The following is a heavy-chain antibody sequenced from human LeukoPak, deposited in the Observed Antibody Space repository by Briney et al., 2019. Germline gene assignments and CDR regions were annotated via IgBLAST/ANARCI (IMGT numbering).Heavy chain of an antibody. V-gene: IGHV4-30-2*02. Sequence: SETLSLTCAVSGGSISSGGYSWSWIRQPPGKGLEWIGYIYHSGSTYYNPSLKSRVTISVDRSKNQFSLKLSSVTAADTAVYYCAKNYQLLSYWGQGSLVTVSS. D-gene: IGHD2-2*01. CDR3: AKNYQLLSY. J-gene: IGHJ4*02. CDR2: IYHSGST. CDR1: GGSISSGGYS.